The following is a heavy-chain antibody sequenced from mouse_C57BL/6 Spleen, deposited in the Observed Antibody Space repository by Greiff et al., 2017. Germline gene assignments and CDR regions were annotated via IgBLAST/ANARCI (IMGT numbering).Heavy chain of an antibody. Sequence: LQQPGTALVKPGASVKLSCQASGSTFASYWMHWVPRRPGQGLEWIGNINPRNGGTNYNEEFKSKATLTVDKSNSTAQMQLSSLTSEDAAVYYCARGVGYYADYEYWGQGTTLTVSS. CDR3: ARGVGYYADYEY. J-gene: IGHJ2*01. V-gene: IGHV1-53*01. CDR1: GSTFASYW. CDR2: INPRNGGT. D-gene: IGHD2-3*01.